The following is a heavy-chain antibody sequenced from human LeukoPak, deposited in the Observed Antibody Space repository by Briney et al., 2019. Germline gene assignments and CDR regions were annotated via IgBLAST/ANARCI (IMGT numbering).Heavy chain of an antibody. Sequence: GESLKISCKGSGYSFTSYWIGWVRQMPGKGLEWMGIIYPGDSDTRYSPSFQGQVTISADKSISTAYLQWSSLKASDTAMYYCARADYYDSRGYTLLGDYWGQGTLVTVSS. D-gene: IGHD3-22*01. V-gene: IGHV5-51*01. CDR2: IYPGDSDT. J-gene: IGHJ4*02. CDR3: ARADYYDSRGYTLLGDY. CDR1: GYSFTSYW.